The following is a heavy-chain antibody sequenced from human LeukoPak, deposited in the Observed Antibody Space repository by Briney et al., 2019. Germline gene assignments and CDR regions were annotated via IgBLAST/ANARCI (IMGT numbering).Heavy chain of an antibody. J-gene: IGHJ4*02. V-gene: IGHV3-7*04. Sequence: GGSLRLSCVASGFTFSDYWMTWVRQTPGKGLEWVANIKQDGSLKYYVDSVKGRITISRDNAASSLYLQMNSLRAEDTAVYYCARGNWEPSDYWGQGTLVTVSS. D-gene: IGHD7-27*01. CDR1: GFTFSDYW. CDR3: ARGNWEPSDY. CDR2: IKQDGSLK.